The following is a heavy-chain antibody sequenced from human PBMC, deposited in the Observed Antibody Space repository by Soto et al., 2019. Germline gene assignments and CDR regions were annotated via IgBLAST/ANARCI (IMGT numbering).Heavy chain of an antibody. CDR1: GGTFSSYA. CDR2: ITPIFGTA. J-gene: IGHJ4*01. V-gene: IGHV1-69*13. Sequence: SVKVSCKASGGTFSSYATSWVRQAPGQGLEWMGGITPIFGTANYAQKFQGRVTITADESTSTAYMELSSLRSEDTAVYYCARGLILGYCSSTSCPSFDYWGHGTLVTSSS. D-gene: IGHD2-2*01. CDR3: ARGLILGYCSSTSCPSFDY.